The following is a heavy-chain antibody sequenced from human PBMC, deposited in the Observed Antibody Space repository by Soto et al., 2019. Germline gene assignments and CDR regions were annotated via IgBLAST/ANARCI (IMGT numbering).Heavy chain of an antibody. CDR2: IIPIFGTA. CDR1: GGTFSSYA. Sequence: SVKVSCKASGGTFSSYAISWVLQAPGQGLEWMGGIIPIFGTANYAQKFQGRVTITADESTSTAYMELSSLRSEDTAVYYCARGGLGYCGGDCYANDYWGQGTLVTVSS. V-gene: IGHV1-69*13. D-gene: IGHD2-21*02. CDR3: ARGGLGYCGGDCYANDY. J-gene: IGHJ4*02.